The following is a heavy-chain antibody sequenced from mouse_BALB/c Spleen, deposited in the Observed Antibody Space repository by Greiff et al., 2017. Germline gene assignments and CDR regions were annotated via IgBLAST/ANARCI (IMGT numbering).Heavy chain of an antibody. CDR2: ISSGGSYT. V-gene: IGHV5-9-3*01. Sequence: EVKLVESGGGLVKPGGSLKLSCAASGFTFSSYAMSWVRQTPGKRLEWVATISSGGSYTYYPDSVKGRFTISRDNAKNTLYLQMSSLRSEDTAMYYCARQNYLDYWGQGTSVTVSS. CDR3: ARQNYLDY. CDR1: GFTFSSYA. D-gene: IGHD1-1*02. J-gene: IGHJ4*01.